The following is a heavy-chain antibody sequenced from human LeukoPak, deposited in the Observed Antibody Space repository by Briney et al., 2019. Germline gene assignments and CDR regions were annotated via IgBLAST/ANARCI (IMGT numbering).Heavy chain of an antibody. CDR3: ARELRNYDSSDAFDI. Sequence: GGSLRLSCAASGFTFSDYYMSWIRQAPGKGLEWVSYISSSGSTIYYADSVKGRFTISRDNAKNSLYLQMNSLRAEDTAVYYCARELRNYDSSDAFDIWGQGTMVTVSS. CDR1: GFTFSDYY. CDR2: ISSSGSTI. V-gene: IGHV3-11*01. D-gene: IGHD3-22*01. J-gene: IGHJ3*02.